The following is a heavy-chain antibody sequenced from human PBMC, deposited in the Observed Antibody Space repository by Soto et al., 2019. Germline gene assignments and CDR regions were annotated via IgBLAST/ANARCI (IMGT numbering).Heavy chain of an antibody. Sequence: QVQLVQSGAEVKKPGSSVKVSCKASGGTFSSYAITWVRQAPGQGLEWMGGIIPIFGTANYAQKFQARVTXXXXXXXXXXXXXXXXXXXXXXXXXXXXXXXXXXXXXXXXXFDPWGQGTLVTVSS. CDR2: IIPIFGTA. V-gene: IGHV1-69*05. CDR1: GGTFSSYA. J-gene: IGHJ5*02. CDR3: XXXXXXXXXXXXXXFDP.